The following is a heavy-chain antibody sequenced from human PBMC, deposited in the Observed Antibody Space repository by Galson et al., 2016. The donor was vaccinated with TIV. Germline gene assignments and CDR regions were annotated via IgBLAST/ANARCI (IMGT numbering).Heavy chain of an antibody. CDR1: GFKFSSIW. D-gene: IGHD2-2*02. J-gene: IGHJ5*01. V-gene: IGHV3-74*01. CDR2: ISYDGTTA. Sequence: SLSCAVSGFKFSSIWMHWVRQAPGKSLEWVSGISYDGTTATYADSVKGRFIISRDNAKNTMYLQMNSLRAEDTAVYYCARVRFCGPTSCYNYFESWGHGNLVIVSS. CDR3: ARVRFCGPTSCYNYFES.